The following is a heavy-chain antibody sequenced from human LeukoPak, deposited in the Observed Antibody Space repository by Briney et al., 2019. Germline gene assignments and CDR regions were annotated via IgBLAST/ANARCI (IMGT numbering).Heavy chain of an antibody. CDR3: AKVRERQWLYYFDY. V-gene: IGHV3-33*06. Sequence: GRSLRLSCAASGFTFSSYGMCWVRQAPGKGLQWVAVIWYDGSYKYYADSVKGRFTISRDNSKNTLYLQMNSLRAEDTAVYYCAKVRERQWLYYFDYWGQGTLVTVSS. CDR1: GFTFSSYG. J-gene: IGHJ4*02. D-gene: IGHD6-19*01. CDR2: IWYDGSYK.